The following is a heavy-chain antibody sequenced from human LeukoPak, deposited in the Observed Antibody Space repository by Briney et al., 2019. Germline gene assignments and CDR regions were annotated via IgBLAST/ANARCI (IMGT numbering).Heavy chain of an antibody. D-gene: IGHD3-9*01. CDR2: ISGSGGST. J-gene: IGHJ4*02. CDR1: GFTFSSYG. V-gene: IGHV3-23*01. CDR3: AKDVLRYFDWFPMYFDY. Sequence: GGSLRLSCAASGFTFSSYGMSWVRQAPGKGLEWVSAISGSGGSTYYADSVKGRFTISRDNSKNTLYLQMNSLRAEDTAVYYCAKDVLRYFDWFPMYFDYWGQGTLVTVSS.